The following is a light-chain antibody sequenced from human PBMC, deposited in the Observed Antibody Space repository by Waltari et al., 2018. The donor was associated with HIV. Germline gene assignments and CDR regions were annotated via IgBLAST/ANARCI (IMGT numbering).Light chain of an antibody. J-gene: IGKJ2*01. V-gene: IGKV1-33*01. CDR1: QDISNS. CDR3: QHFDFIVRT. Sequence: DIQMTQSPSSLSASVGDRVTITCKASQDISNSLNWYQQKSGRPPKLLIYDASNLETGGPSRFSGSGSGTDFTFTISSLQPEDIATYYCQHFDFIVRTFGQGAKLEIK. CDR2: DAS.